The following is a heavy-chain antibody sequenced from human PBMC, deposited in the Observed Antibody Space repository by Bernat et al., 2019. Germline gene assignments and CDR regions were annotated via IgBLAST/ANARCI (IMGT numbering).Heavy chain of an antibody. CDR2: IKGDGSEK. CDR1: GFTFSTYW. V-gene: IGHV3-7*01. CDR3: ARMGNTYGQYNWFDP. D-gene: IGHD2-8*01. J-gene: IGHJ5*02. Sequence: EVRLVESGGGLVQPGGSLRLSCAASGFTFSTYWMSWVRQAPGKGLEWVAAIKGDGSEKSYLDSVTDRFIISRDNAKNLVYLQMNSLRGEDTAVYYCARMGNTYGQYNWFDPWGQGTLVTVAS.